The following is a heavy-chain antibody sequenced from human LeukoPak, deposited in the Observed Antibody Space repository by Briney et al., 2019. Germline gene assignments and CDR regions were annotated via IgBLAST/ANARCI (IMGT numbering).Heavy chain of an antibody. V-gene: IGHV3-23*01. Sequence: PGGSLRLSCAASGFTFNTYAMSWVRQAPGKGLEWVSAISGGGATSYYADSVEGRFTISRDNSKNTLYLQMNSLRAEDTAVYYCAIPSSGSYYSYWGQGTLVTVSS. CDR1: GFTFNTYA. CDR2: ISGGGATS. J-gene: IGHJ4*02. CDR3: AIPSSGSYYSY. D-gene: IGHD1-26*01.